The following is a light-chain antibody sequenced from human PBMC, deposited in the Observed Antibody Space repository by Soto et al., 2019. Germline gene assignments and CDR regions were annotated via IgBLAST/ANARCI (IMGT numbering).Light chain of an antibody. CDR2: DVN. CDR3: CSYATGSVYV. J-gene: IGLJ1*01. Sequence: QSVLTQPASVSGSPGQSITISCTGTSSDVGGYNYVSWYQQHPGNVPKLMMFDVNNRPSGVSNRFSGSKSGNTASLTISGLQAEDEADYFCCSYATGSVYVFGTGTKLTVL. V-gene: IGLV2-14*01. CDR1: SSDVGGYNY.